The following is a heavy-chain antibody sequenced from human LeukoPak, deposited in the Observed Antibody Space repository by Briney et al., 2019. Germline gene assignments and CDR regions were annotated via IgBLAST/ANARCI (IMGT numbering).Heavy chain of an antibody. D-gene: IGHD2-15*01. J-gene: IGHJ4*02. V-gene: IGHV1-3*04. Sequence: ASVKVSCKASGYTFTNYAMHWVRQAPGQGLEWMGWINTGNGNTQYSQKFQGRVTITRDTSANTAYMELGNLRSEDTAVYSCASRLYCGGGGCYSAPFDYWGQGTLVTVSS. CDR3: ASRLYCGGGGCYSAPFDY. CDR1: GYTFTNYA. CDR2: INTGNGNT.